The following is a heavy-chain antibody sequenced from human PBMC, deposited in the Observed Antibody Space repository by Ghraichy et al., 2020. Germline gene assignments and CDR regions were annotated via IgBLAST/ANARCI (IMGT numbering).Heavy chain of an antibody. CDR2: IRGSGGSA. CDR3: AKYVSGSYTSYYFYMDV. Sequence: GGSLRLSCAASGFTFSDYALSWVRQAPGKGLEWVSGIRGSGGSAYYADSVKGRFTISRDNSMNTLYLQMNSLRAEDTAVYYCAKYVSGSYTSYYFYMDVWGKGTTVTVSS. J-gene: IGHJ6*03. CDR1: GFTFSDYA. V-gene: IGHV3-23*01. D-gene: IGHD3-16*01.